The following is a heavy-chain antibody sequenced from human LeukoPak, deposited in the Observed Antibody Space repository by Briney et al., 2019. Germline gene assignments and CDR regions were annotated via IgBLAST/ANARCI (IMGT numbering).Heavy chain of an antibody. D-gene: IGHD5-12*01. CDR3: ARGAVATKGSAFDI. Sequence: PGGSLGLSCAASGFTFSSYDMHWVRQATGKGLEWVSAIGTAGDTYYPGSVKGRFTISRENAKNSLYLQMNSLRAGDTAVYYCARGAVATKGSAFDIWGQGTMVTVSS. J-gene: IGHJ3*02. CDR2: IGTAGDT. CDR1: GFTFSSYD. V-gene: IGHV3-13*04.